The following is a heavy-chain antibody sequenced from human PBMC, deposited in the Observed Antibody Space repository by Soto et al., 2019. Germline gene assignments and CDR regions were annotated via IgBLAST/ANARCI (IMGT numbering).Heavy chain of an antibody. Sequence: SETRSLTCDVSVEPMTGGYYWGWIRQSPGKGLEWIGSIYYGGTTYYNPSLRSRLAISIDTSKNQFSLRLSSVTAADTALYYCARGWYYSDGWGNGSLVT. J-gene: IGHJ4*01. CDR1: VEPMTGGYY. V-gene: IGHV4-38-2*01. D-gene: IGHD2-15*01. CDR3: ARGWYYSDG. CDR2: IYYGGTT.